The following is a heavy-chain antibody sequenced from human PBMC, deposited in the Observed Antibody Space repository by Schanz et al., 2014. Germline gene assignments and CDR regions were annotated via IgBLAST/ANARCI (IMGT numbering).Heavy chain of an antibody. CDR2: ISGSGAST. Sequence: GQLVESGGGLVQPGGSLRLSCAASGFTFSIYGMSWVRQAPGKGLEWVSAISGSGASTYYADSVKGRFTISRDNSKNTLYLQMSSLRDEDAAVYFCARDLSSLIQGDVWGKGTTVTVSS. V-gene: IGHV3-23*04. CDR3: ARDLSSLIQGDV. CDR1: GFTFSIYG. J-gene: IGHJ6*04. D-gene: IGHD2-2*01.